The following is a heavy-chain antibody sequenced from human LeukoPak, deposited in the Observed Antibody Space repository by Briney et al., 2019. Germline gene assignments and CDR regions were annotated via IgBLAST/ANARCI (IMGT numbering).Heavy chain of an antibody. J-gene: IGHJ4*02. V-gene: IGHV1-18*04. Sequence: ASVKVSCKASGYTFTGYYIHWVRQAPGQGLEWVAWISPNSGATNSAQKLQGRVTMTTDTSTSTAYMELRSLRSDDTAVYYCARGHGGSYYFDYWGQGTLVTVSS. CDR2: ISPNSGAT. CDR1: GYTFTGYY. D-gene: IGHD1-26*01. CDR3: ARGHGGSYYFDY.